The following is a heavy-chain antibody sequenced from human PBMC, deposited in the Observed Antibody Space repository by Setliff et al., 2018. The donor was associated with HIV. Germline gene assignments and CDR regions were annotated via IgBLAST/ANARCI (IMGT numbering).Heavy chain of an antibody. V-gene: IGHV1-69*11. D-gene: IGHD3-10*01. CDR3: ARGVLYGLSEY. CDR2: LIPVLGEP. CDR1: GHTPRHYG. Sequence: SVKVSCKASGHTPRHYGINWIRQAPGQGLEWVGSLIPVLGEPHYAPRFQVRVTITADDSTNTAYLELSNLRFDDTATYYCARGVLYGLSEYWGTGSLVTVSS. J-gene: IGHJ4*02.